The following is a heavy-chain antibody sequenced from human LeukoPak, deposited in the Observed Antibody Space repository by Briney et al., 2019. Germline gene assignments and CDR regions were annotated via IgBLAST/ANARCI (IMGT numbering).Heavy chain of an antibody. D-gene: IGHD1-26*01. CDR1: GLTFSTYW. Sequence: GGSLRLSCAASGLTFSTYWMHWVRQAPGKGLAWVARINPDGSIRTYANSVQGRVTTSRDTAKDTLFLQMNSLRAEDTAVYYCAREARVGGALQYWGQGTPVTVSS. V-gene: IGHV3-74*03. CDR3: AREARVGGALQY. CDR2: INPDGSIR. J-gene: IGHJ4*02.